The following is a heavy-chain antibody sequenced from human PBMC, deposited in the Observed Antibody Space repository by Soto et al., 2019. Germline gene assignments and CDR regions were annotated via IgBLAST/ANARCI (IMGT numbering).Heavy chain of an antibody. D-gene: IGHD6-13*01. J-gene: IGHJ4*02. CDR1: GYTFNDFS. V-gene: IGHV1-24*01. Sequence: VQLVQSGAEVKKPGASVKVSCKMSGYTFNDFSMRWLRQAPGQGLEWMGGYEAEDGERRYAQRFQGRVIITEDTSTGTDYMELRGLRFEDTAVYYCAIGVAATGIFDYWGQGTLVIVSS. CDR3: AIGVAATGIFDY. CDR2: YEAEDGER.